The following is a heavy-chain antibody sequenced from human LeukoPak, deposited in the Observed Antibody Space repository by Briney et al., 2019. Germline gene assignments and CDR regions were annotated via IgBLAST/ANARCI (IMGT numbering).Heavy chain of an antibody. Sequence: GGSLRLSCVASGFTFGSYGMHWVRQAPGKGLEWVAVISYDGSNKYYADSVKGRFTISRDNSKNTLYLQMNSLRAEDTAVYCAPTLVLGEWGQGTLVTVSS. J-gene: IGHJ4*02. V-gene: IGHV3-30*03. CDR3: PTLVLGE. CDR1: GFTFGSYG. D-gene: IGHD2-8*01. CDR2: ISYDGSNK.